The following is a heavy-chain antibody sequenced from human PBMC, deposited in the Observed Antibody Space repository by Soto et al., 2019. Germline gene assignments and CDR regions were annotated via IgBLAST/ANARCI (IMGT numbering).Heavy chain of an antibody. CDR1: GFTFDDYA. D-gene: IGHD6-13*01. CDR3: AKGGSASFIAPAGRDNWFDR. J-gene: IGHJ5*02. V-gene: IGHV3-9*01. Sequence: EVHLVESGGGLAQPGRSLRLSCAASGFTFDDYAMYWVRQSPGKGLEWVSVISWNGGRTAYADSVKGRFTISRDNAYNSLYLQMDSLRAEDSALYFCAKGGSASFIAPAGRDNWFDRWGQGTLVTVSS. CDR2: ISWNGGRT.